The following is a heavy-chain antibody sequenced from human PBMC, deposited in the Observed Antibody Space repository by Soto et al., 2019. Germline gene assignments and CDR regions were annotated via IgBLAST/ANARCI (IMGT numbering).Heavy chain of an antibody. D-gene: IGHD6-13*01. CDR2: ISYDGSNK. CDR1: GFTFSSYA. CDR3: ARDVAAGSRYYYYCMDV. V-gene: IGHV3-30-3*01. Sequence: QVQLVESGGGVVQPGRSLRLSCAASGFTFSSYAMHWVRQAPGKGLEWVAVISYDGSNKYYADSVKGRFTISRDNSKNTRYLQRNSRRAEDTAVYYCARDVAAGSRYYYYCMDVWGQGTTFTVSS. J-gene: IGHJ6*02.